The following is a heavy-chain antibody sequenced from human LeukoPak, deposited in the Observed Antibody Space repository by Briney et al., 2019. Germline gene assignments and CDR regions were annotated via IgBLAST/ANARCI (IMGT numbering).Heavy chain of an antibody. J-gene: IGHJ6*03. V-gene: IGHV3-73*01. D-gene: IGHD5-18*01. CDR2: IRSKANSYAT. Sequence: GGSLRLSCAASGFTFSGSAMHWVRQASGKGLEWVGRIRSKANSYATAYAASVKGRFTISRDDSKNTAYLQMNSLRAEDTAVYYCANRLDTPMVTPYYYYYMDVWGKGTTVTVSS. CDR1: GFTFSGSA. CDR3: ANRLDTPMVTPYYYYYMDV.